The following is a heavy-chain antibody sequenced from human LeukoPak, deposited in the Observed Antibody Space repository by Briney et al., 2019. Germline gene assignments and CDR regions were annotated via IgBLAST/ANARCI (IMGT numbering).Heavy chain of an antibody. CDR1: GFTFSSYN. CDR2: ITLSSSTI. D-gene: IGHD6-13*01. Sequence: GGSLRLSCAASGFTFSSYNMNWVRQAPGKGLEWVSYITLSSSTIYYADSVKGRFTISRDNAKNSVYLQMNSLRAEDTAVYYCAREPSYSSSWYTSCDYWGQGTLVTVSS. CDR3: AREPSYSSSWYTSCDY. V-gene: IGHV3-48*01. J-gene: IGHJ4*02.